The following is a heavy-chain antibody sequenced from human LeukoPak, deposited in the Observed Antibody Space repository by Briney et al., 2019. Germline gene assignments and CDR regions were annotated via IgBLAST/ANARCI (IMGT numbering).Heavy chain of an antibody. V-gene: IGHV3-48*03. D-gene: IGHD6-19*01. CDR3: AREIVSAVAGNFDC. CDR1: GFTFSNYE. Sequence: GGSLRLSCTASGFTFSNYEMNWVRQAPGKGLEWVSYIASSDSSRTYPDSVRGRFTISRDNAKNSLYLEMNSLIAEYTAVYYCAREIVSAVAGNFDCWGQGTLVSVSS. J-gene: IGHJ4*02. CDR2: IASSDSSR.